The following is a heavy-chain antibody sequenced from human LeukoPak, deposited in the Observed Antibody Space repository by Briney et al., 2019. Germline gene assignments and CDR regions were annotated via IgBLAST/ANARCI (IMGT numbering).Heavy chain of an antibody. V-gene: IGHV3-66*01. D-gene: IGHD3-9*01. CDR1: GLTVSNTY. Sequence: GGSLRLSCAASGLTVSNTYMSWVRQAPGKGLEWVSVIYSGGSTYYADSVKGRFTISRDNSKNTLYLQMNSLRAEDTAVYYCARVRYFDWRNFDYWGQGTLVTVSS. CDR2: IYSGGST. CDR3: ARVRYFDWRNFDY. J-gene: IGHJ4*02.